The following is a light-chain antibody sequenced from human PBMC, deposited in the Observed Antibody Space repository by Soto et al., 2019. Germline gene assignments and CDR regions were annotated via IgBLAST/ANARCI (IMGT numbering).Light chain of an antibody. CDR3: QSFDSSLSAWV. Sequence: QAVVMQPPSVSGAPGQRVTVACTGSSSNLGAGYDVHWYQQLPGTAPKLLIYGDTNRPSGVPDRFSGSKSGTSASLAITGLQADDEANYYCQSFDSSLSAWVFGGGTKVTVL. CDR1: SSNLGAGYD. J-gene: IGLJ3*02. CDR2: GDT. V-gene: IGLV1-40*01.